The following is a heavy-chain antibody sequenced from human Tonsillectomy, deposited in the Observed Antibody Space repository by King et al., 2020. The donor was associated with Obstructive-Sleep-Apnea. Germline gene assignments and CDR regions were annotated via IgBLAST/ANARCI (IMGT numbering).Heavy chain of an antibody. CDR3: ARVRAAKNGMDY. CDR2: IYYSGST. V-gene: IGHV4-39*07. Sequence: LQLQESGPGLVKPSETLSLTCTVSGGSISSSSYYWGWIRQPPGKGLEWIESIYYSGSTYYNPSLKSRVTISVDTSKNQFSLKLSSVIAADTAVYYCARVRAAKNGMDYWGQGTLVTVSS. CDR1: GGSISSSSYY. J-gene: IGHJ4*02. D-gene: IGHD1-1*01.